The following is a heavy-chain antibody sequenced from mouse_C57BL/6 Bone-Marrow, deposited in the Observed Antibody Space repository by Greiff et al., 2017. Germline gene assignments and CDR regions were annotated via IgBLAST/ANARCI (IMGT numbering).Heavy chain of an antibody. CDR1: GFNIKDDY. CDR2: IDPENGDT. D-gene: IGHD1-1*01. Sequence: EVKVVESGAELVRPGASVKLSCTASGFNIKDDYMHWVKQRPEQGLEWIGWIDPENGDTEYASKFQGKATITADTSSNTAYLQLSSLTSEDTAVYYCTTGRFYYYGSSTGYWYFDVWGTGTTVTVSS. CDR3: TTGRFYYYGSSTGYWYFDV. V-gene: IGHV14-4*01. J-gene: IGHJ1*03.